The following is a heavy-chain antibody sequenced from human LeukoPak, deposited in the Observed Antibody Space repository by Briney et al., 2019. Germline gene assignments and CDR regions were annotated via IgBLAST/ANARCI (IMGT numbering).Heavy chain of an antibody. CDR3: ARLAIYDDTDY. J-gene: IGHJ4*02. CDR1: QLIFSKYG. CDR2: ITRSGRNI. Sequence: PGGSLRLSCTASQLIFSKYGLNWVRQAPGKGLEWVSSITRSGRNIEYADSVRGRFTISRDNAKNSLFLHMNSLRVEDTAVYYCARLAIYDDTDYWGQGTLVTVSS. V-gene: IGHV3-48*03. D-gene: IGHD3-3*01.